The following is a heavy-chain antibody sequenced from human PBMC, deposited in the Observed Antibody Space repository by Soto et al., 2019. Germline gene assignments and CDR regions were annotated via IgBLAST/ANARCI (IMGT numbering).Heavy chain of an antibody. CDR2: IYYRGST. CDR1: GGSISINNYY. CDR3: VRLKYDFWSGYLVDS. D-gene: IGHD3-3*01. Sequence: QLQLQESGPGLVKPSETLSLTCTVSGGSISINNYYWAWIRQPPGKGLEWIGRIYYRGSTSYNPSLKSRVTISVDTSNNQFSLKLRSVTATDTAVFYCVRLKYDFWSGYLVDSWGQGTLVTVSS. V-gene: IGHV4-39*01. J-gene: IGHJ4*02.